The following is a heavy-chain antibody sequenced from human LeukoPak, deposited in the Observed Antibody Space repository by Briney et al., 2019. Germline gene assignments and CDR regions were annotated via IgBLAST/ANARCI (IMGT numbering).Heavy chain of an antibody. CDR2: ISYRGSM. V-gene: IGHV4-59*01. CDR1: GDSPSSGH. CDR3: VVYIAGGGGRGY. Sequence: SETLSLTCTVSGDSPSSGHWSWVRQPPGMGLDWIGHISYRGSMKYNPSLESRVSISLDTSNNQFSLKLTTLTAADTAVYYCVVYIAGGGGRGYWGQGTLVTVSS. D-gene: IGHD1-26*01. J-gene: IGHJ4*02.